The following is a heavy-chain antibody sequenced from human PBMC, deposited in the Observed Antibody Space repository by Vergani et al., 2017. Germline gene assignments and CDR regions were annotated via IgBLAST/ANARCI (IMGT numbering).Heavy chain of an antibody. D-gene: IGHD3-3*01. Sequence: QVQLVQSGAEVKKPGASVKVSCKASGYTFTSYAMHWVRQAPGQRLEWMGWINTGNGNTKYSQKFQGRVTITRDTSAGTAYMELSSLRSEDTAVYYCARDISIRYYDFWSGYLDYWGQGTLVTVSS. CDR2: INTGNGNT. CDR1: GYTFTSYA. CDR3: ARDISIRYYDFWSGYLDY. J-gene: IGHJ4*02. V-gene: IGHV1-3*04.